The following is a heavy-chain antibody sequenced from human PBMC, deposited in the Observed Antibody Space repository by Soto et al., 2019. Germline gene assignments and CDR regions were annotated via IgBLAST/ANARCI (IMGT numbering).Heavy chain of an antibody. J-gene: IGHJ6*02. CDR3: ASHYTPTYYDFWSGPKAYYYYGMDV. D-gene: IGHD3-3*01. Sequence: PGESLKISCKGSGYSFTSYWIGWVRQMPGKGLEWVGIIYPGDSDTRYSPSFQGQVTISADKSISTAYLQWSSLKASDTAMYYCASHYTPTYYDFWSGPKAYYYYGMDVWGHGTTVTVSS. CDR2: IYPGDSDT. CDR1: GYSFTSYW. V-gene: IGHV5-51*01.